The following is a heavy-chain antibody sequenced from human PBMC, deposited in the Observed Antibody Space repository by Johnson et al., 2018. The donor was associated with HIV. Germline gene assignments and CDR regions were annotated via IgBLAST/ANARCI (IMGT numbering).Heavy chain of an antibody. Sequence: QVHLVESGGGVVQPGRSLRLSCAASGFTFSSYAMHWVRQAPGKGLEWVAVISYDGSNKYYADSVKGRFTISRDNSKNTLYLQMNSLRAEDTAVYYCARGGNEIDAFDIWGQGTIVTVSS. CDR1: GFTFSSYA. D-gene: IGHD1-1*01. V-gene: IGHV3-30*04. CDR3: ARGGNEIDAFDI. J-gene: IGHJ3*02. CDR2: ISYDGSNK.